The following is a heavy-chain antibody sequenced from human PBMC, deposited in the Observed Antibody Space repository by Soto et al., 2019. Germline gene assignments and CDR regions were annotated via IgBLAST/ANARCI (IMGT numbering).Heavy chain of an antibody. V-gene: IGHV1-69*13. Sequence: GASVKVSCKASGGTFSSYAISWVRQAPGQGLEWMGGIIPIFGTANYAQKFQGRVTITADESTSTAYMELSSLRSEDTAVYYCARANYYDSPPDAFDIWGQGTMVTVSS. CDR3: ARANYYDSPPDAFDI. CDR1: GGTFSSYA. J-gene: IGHJ3*02. CDR2: IIPIFGTA. D-gene: IGHD3-22*01.